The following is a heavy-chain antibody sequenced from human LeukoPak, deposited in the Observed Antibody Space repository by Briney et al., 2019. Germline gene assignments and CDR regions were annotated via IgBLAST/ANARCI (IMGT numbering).Heavy chain of an antibody. J-gene: IGHJ6*02. Sequence: PGASVKVSCKASGYTFTGYYMHWVRQAPGQGLEWMGRINPNSGGTNYAQKFQGRVTMTRDTSISTAYMELSRLRSDDTAVYYCAREGYSSSWYSRHGMDVWGQGTTVTVSS. V-gene: IGHV1-2*06. CDR2: INPNSGGT. CDR3: AREGYSSSWYSRHGMDV. CDR1: GYTFTGYY. D-gene: IGHD6-13*01.